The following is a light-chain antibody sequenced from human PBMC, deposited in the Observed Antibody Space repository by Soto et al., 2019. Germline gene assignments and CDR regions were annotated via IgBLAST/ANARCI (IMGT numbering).Light chain of an antibody. V-gene: IGKV1-39*01. CDR1: QNISSY. CDR2: AAS. Sequence: DLQVTRSASSLSASAWDRATIACRTSQNISSYLSWYQQKPGKPPRLLIYAASSLQGGVPSRFSGSGPGTDFTLTISRLQPEDFATYYCQQYDSSHTFGQGTKVDIK. J-gene: IGKJ1*01. CDR3: QQYDSSHT.